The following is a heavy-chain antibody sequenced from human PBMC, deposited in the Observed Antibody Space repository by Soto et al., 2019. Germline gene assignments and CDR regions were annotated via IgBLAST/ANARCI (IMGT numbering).Heavy chain of an antibody. Sequence: APVKVSCKPSGYTFTSYGITWVRQAPGQGLEWMGWISAYNGNTNYAQKFQGRVTMTTDTSTSTAYMELRSLGSDDTAVYYCASGWFGEFVYQFDYWGQGTLVTVSS. J-gene: IGHJ4*02. CDR1: GYTFTSYG. V-gene: IGHV1-18*01. CDR2: ISAYNGNT. D-gene: IGHD3-10*01. CDR3: ASGWFGEFVYQFDY.